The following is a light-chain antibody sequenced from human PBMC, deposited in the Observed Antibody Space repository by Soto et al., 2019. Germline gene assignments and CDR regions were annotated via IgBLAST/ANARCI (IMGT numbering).Light chain of an antibody. CDR1: SSDVGSYNL. V-gene: IGLV2-23*01. J-gene: IGLJ1*01. CDR2: EGS. Sequence: QSALTQPASVSGSPGQSITISCTGTSSDVGSYNLVSWYQQHPGKAPKLMIYEGSKRPSGVSNRFSGSKSGNTASLTISGLQAEHGAGYYCCSYAGSSPHVFGTGTKLTVL. CDR3: CSYAGSSPHV.